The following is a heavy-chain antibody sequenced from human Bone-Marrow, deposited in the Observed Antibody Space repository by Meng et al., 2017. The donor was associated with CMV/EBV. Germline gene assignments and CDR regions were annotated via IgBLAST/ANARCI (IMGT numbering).Heavy chain of an antibody. CDR2: IYYSGST. CDR3: ARSTSGRLVSSYYYYYGMDV. J-gene: IGHJ6*02. V-gene: IGHV4-59*01. Sequence: ESLKISCTVSGGSISSYYWSWIRQPPGKGLEWIGYIYYSGSTNYNPSLKSRVTISVDTSKNQFSLKLSSVTAADTAVYYCARSTSGRLVSSYYYYYGMDVWGQGTTVTVSS. D-gene: IGHD1-26*01. CDR1: GGSISSYY.